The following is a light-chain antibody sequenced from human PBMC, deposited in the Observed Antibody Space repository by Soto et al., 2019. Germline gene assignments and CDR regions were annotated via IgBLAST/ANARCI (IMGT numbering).Light chain of an antibody. Sequence: EIVMTQSPATLSVSPGERATLSCRASQRVSSKLAWYQQKPGQAPRLLIYGASTRATGIPARFSGSGSGTEFTLAIRSLQSGDFAGYYCQQYNNWPPMYTFGQGTKREIK. CDR3: QQYNNWPPMYT. CDR2: GAS. V-gene: IGKV3-15*01. CDR1: QRVSSK. J-gene: IGKJ2*01.